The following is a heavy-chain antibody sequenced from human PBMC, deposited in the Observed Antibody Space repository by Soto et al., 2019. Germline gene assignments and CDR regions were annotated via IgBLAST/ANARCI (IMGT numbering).Heavy chain of an antibody. V-gene: IGHV3-7*01. Sequence: GGSLRLSCAASGFTFSSYWMSWVRQAPGKGLEWVANIKQDGSEKYYVDSVKGRFTISRDNAKNSLYLQMNGLRAEDTAVYYCAVRGVDWLPGSRWFDPWGQGTLVTVSS. CDR1: GFTFSSYW. D-gene: IGHD3-9*01. CDR2: IKQDGSEK. J-gene: IGHJ5*02. CDR3: AVRGVDWLPGSRWFDP.